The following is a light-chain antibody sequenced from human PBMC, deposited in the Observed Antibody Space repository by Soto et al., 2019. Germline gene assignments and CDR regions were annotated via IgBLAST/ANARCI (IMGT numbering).Light chain of an antibody. V-gene: IGLV1-47*01. Sequence: QSVLTQSPSASGTPGQRVTISCSGSASTIGRNYVYWYQQLPGTAPKLLIYRNSQRPSGVPDRFSGSKSGTPASLAISGLRSEDEADYYCAAWDDNLSGFYVFGDGTKVTVL. J-gene: IGLJ1*01. CDR3: AAWDDNLSGFYV. CDR2: RNS. CDR1: ASTIGRNY.